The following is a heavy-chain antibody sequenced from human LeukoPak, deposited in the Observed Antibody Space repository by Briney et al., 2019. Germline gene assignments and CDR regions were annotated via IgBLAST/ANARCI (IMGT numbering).Heavy chain of an antibody. CDR2: IYYSGST. J-gene: IGHJ4*02. CDR1: GGSISSYY. V-gene: IGHV4-59*01. Sequence: ASETLSLTCTVSGGSISSYYWSWIRQPPGKGLEWIGYIYYSGSTNYNPSLKSRVTISVDTSKNRFSLKLSSVTAADTAVYYCARGRTMITYWGQGTLVTVSS. D-gene: IGHD3-22*01. CDR3: ARGRTMITY.